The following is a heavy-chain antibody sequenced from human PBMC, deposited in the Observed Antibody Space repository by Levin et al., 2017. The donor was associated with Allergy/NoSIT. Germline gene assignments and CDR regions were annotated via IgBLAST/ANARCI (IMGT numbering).Heavy chain of an antibody. CDR2: IFPGDSDT. J-gene: IGHJ4*02. V-gene: IGHV5-51*01. Sequence: QKVSCQASGYSFTSFWFGWVRQRPGKGLEWMGLIFPGDSDTRVSPSFQGQIIMSVDKSISTAYLQWNSLKASDSAMYYCARRDSDGSNSFDYWGQGTLVTVSS. CDR1: GYSFTSFW. D-gene: IGHD4-23*01. CDR3: ARRDSDGSNSFDY.